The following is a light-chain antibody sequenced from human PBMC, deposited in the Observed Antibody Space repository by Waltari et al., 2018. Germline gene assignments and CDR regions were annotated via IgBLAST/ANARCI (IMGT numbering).Light chain of an antibody. CDR3: QTWGTGIV. CDR2: IDRVGAH. V-gene: IGLV4-69*01. J-gene: IGLJ2*01. Sequence: QPALTQSPSASASLGASVKLTCTLSRDHTYYAIAWHHQQPQKGPRFVMKIDRVGAHTRGDWIPARFSGSASGADRFLTISRLQLEDEGDYYCQTWGTGIVFGGGTKLTVL. CDR1: RDHTYYA.